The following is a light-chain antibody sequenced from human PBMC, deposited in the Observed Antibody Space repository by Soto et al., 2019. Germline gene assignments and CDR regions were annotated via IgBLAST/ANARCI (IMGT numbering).Light chain of an antibody. Sequence: EIVLTQSPGTLSLSPGERATLSCRASQSVSSSYLAWYQQKPGQAPRLLIYGASSRATGIPDRFSGGGSGTDFTLTISRLEPEDFAVYYCQQYGSSPPIFTFGPGTKVDIK. CDR1: QSVSSSY. CDR2: GAS. J-gene: IGKJ3*01. CDR3: QQYGSSPPIFT. V-gene: IGKV3-20*01.